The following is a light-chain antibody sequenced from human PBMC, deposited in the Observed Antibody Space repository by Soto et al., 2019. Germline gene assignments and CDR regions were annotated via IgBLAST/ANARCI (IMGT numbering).Light chain of an antibody. CDR1: SSDVGGYNY. CDR2: EVS. CDR3: SSYTSSSPPFV. V-gene: IGLV2-14*01. J-gene: IGLJ1*01. Sequence: QSALTQPASVSGSPGQSITISCTGTSSDVGGYNYVSWYQQHPGKAPKLMIYEVSNRPSGVSNRFSGSKSGNTASLTISGLQAEDEADYYSSSYTSSSPPFVFGTGTKVTVL.